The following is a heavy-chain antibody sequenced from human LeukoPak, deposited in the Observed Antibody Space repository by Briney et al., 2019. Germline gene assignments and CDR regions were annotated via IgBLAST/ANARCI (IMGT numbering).Heavy chain of an antibody. CDR1: GFTFGSYG. CDR2: IDRSGGST. Sequence: GGSLRLSCVASGFTFGSYGMSWVRQTPGKGLEWVSAIDRSGGSTNYADSVKGRFTLSRDNSKNTLYLQMNSLRAEDTAVYYCAKERPKAAKNYGYDYDYWGQGLLVTVSS. D-gene: IGHD3-16*01. J-gene: IGHJ4*02. CDR3: AKERPKAAKNYGYDYDY. V-gene: IGHV3-23*01.